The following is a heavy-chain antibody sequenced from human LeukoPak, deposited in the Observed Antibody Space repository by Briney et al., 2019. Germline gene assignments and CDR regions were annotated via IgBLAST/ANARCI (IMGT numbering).Heavy chain of an antibody. V-gene: IGHV3-23*01. D-gene: IGHD3-22*01. J-gene: IGHJ4*02. CDR1: GFTFRRYA. Sequence: GGSLRLSRAASGFTFRRYAMSWVRQAPAKGREWVSATSGSGGSTYYADSVKGRFTISRDNSKNTLYLQMNSLRAEDTAVYYCAKVFGDMIVVVIGYFDYWGQGTLVTVSS. CDR3: AKVFGDMIVVVIGYFDY. CDR2: TSGSGGST.